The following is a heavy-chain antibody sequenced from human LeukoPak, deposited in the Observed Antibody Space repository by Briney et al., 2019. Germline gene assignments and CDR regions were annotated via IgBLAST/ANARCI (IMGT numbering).Heavy chain of an antibody. CDR3: ARDRLYYYGMDV. CDR1: GGSFSGYY. Sequence: SETLSLTCAVYGGSFSGYYWSWLRQPAGKGLEWIGRIYTSGSTNYNPSLKSRVTMSVDTSKNQFSLKLSSVTAADTAVYYCARDRLYYYGMDVWGQGTTVTVSS. J-gene: IGHJ6*02. V-gene: IGHV4-4*07. CDR2: IYTSGST.